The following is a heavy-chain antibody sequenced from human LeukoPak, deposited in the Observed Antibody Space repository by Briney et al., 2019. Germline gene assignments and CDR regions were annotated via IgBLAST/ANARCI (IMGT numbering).Heavy chain of an antibody. CDR2: INHSGST. Sequence: SETLSLTCAVYGGSFSGYYWSWIRQPPGKGLEWIGEINHSGSTNYNPSLKSRVTISVDTSKNQFSLKLSSVTAADTAVYYCARHYGPMAHFDYWGQGTLVTVSS. J-gene: IGHJ4*02. V-gene: IGHV4-34*01. D-gene: IGHD4/OR15-4a*01. CDR1: GGSFSGYY. CDR3: ARHYGPMAHFDY.